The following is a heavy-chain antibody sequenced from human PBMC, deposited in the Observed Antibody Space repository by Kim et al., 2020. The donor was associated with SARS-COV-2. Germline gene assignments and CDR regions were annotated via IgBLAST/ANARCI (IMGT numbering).Heavy chain of an antibody. CDR3: ADTLWFGELLSIDDYYYGMDV. CDR2: ISSSSSYI. Sequence: GGSPRLSCAASGFTFSSYSMNWVRQAPGKGLEWVSSISSSSSYIYYADSMKGRFTISRDNAKNSLYLRMNSLRAEDTAVYYCADTLWFGELLSIDDYYYGMDVWGQGTTVTVSS. V-gene: IGHV3-21*01. CDR1: GFTFSSYS. D-gene: IGHD3-10*01. J-gene: IGHJ6*02.